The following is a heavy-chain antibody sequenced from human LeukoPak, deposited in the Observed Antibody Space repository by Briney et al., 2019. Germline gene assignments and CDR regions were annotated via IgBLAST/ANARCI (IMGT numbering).Heavy chain of an antibody. J-gene: IGHJ6*03. V-gene: IGHV4-4*07. D-gene: IGHD3-9*01. CDR3: ARDNYDILTGYLNMDV. Sequence: PSETLSLTCTVSGGSISSYYWSWIRQPAGKGLEWIGRIYTSGSTNYNPSPKSRVTMSVDTSKNQFSLKLSSVTAADTAVYYCARDNYDILTGYLNMDVWGKGTTVTVSS. CDR2: IYTSGST. CDR1: GGSISSYY.